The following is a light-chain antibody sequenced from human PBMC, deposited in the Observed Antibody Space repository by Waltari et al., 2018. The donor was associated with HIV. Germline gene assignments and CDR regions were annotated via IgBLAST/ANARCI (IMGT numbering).Light chain of an antibody. CDR2: DNN. J-gene: IGLJ1*01. CDR3: ASWDGGLSGFV. V-gene: IGLV1-51*01. Sequence: QSVLTQPPSVSATPGQKVTISCSGSTSNIGNNLVSWYQHTSGTAPKLLNHDNNERPSGIPDRFSGSKSGTSASLVISGLRSEDEADYYCASWDGGLSGFVFGTGTKVTVL. CDR1: TSNIGNNL.